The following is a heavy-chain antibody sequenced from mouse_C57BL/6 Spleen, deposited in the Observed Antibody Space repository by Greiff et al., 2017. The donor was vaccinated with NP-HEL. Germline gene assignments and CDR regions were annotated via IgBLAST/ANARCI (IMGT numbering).Heavy chain of an antibody. J-gene: IGHJ1*03. CDR3: TREWSNYVRYFDV. D-gene: IGHD1-1*01. CDR2: IDPETGGT. CDR1: GYTFTDYE. V-gene: IGHV1-15*01. Sequence: QVQLQQSGAELVRPGASVTLSCKASGYTFTDYEMHWVKQTPVHGLEWIGAIDPETGGTAYNQKFKGKAKLTADQSSSTAYMALRSLTSEDSAVYYCTREWSNYVRYFDVWGTGTTVTVSS.